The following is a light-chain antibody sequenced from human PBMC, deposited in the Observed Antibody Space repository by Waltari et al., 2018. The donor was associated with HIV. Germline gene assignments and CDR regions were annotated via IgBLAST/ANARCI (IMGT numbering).Light chain of an antibody. CDR1: SSNIGAGYN. J-gene: IGLJ1*01. CDR3: QSYDSSLSGSDV. CDR2: SNS. Sequence: QSVLTQPPSGSGAPGQRVTISCTGSSSNIGAGYNVNCYKQLPGTAPKLLIYSNSNRPSGVPDRFSGSKSGTSTALAITGLRAEDGADYYCQSYDSSLSGSDVFGTGTKVTVL. V-gene: IGLV1-40*01.